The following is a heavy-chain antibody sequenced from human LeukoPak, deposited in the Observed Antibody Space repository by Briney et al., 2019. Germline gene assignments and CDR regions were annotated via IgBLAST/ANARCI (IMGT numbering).Heavy chain of an antibody. Sequence: GASVKVSCKASGYTFTSYGISWVRQAPGQGLEWMGWINPSSGGSKYAQKFQGRVTMTTDTSITTAYMELSSLRSDDTAVYYCAREGREGWYFDLWGRGTLVTVSS. CDR2: INPSSGGS. J-gene: IGHJ2*01. V-gene: IGHV1-2*02. CDR1: GYTFTSYG. CDR3: AREGREGWYFDL.